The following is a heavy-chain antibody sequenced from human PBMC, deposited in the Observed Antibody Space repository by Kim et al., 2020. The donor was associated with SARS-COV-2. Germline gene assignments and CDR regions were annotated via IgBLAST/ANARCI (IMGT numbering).Heavy chain of an antibody. D-gene: IGHD3-3*01. CDR2: IIPIFGTA. CDR3: ASVPIEAIFGVVIQYYFDY. Sequence: SVKVSCKASGGTFSSYAISWVRQAPGQGLEWMGGIIPIFGTANYAQKFQGRVTITADESTSTAYMELSSLRSEDTAVYYCASVPIEAIFGVVIQYYFDYWGQGTLVTVSS. CDR1: GGTFSSYA. V-gene: IGHV1-69*13. J-gene: IGHJ4*02.